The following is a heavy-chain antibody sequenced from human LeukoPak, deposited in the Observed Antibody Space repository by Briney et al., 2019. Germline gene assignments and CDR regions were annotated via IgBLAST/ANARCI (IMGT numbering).Heavy chain of an antibody. CDR2: IYYSGST. CDR3: ARGAADYYGTGSYNHYYYYYYMDV. Sequence: PSETLSLTCTVSGGSIGSYYWGWIRQPPGKGLEWIGYIYYSGSTNYNPSLKSRVTISVDTSKNQFSLKLSSVTAADTAVYYCARGAADYYGTGSYNHYYYYYYMDVWGKGTTVTVSS. D-gene: IGHD3-10*01. J-gene: IGHJ6*03. V-gene: IGHV4-59*01. CDR1: GGSIGSYY.